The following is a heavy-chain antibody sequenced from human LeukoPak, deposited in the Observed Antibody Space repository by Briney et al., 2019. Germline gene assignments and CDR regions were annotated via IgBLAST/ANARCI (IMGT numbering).Heavy chain of an antibody. Sequence: GPVKVSCKASGYIFSSYDINWVRQAPGQGLEWMGWMNPNSGNTGYAQKFQGRVSMTRSASTNTAYMEVTSLTSEDTAVYYCVRFIVKGSPGHVGFDIWGQGTMVTVSS. CDR1: GYIFSSYD. J-gene: IGHJ3*02. D-gene: IGHD2-21*01. V-gene: IGHV1-8*01. CDR2: MNPNSGNT. CDR3: VRFIVKGSPGHVGFDI.